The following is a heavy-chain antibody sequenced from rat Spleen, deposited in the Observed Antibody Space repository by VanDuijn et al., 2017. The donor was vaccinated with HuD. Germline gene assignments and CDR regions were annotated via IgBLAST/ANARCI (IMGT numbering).Heavy chain of an antibody. CDR2: IIDTGGRT. CDR3: TREGFDY. Sequence: EVQLVESGGGLVQPGRSLKLSCAASGFTFSDYAMAWVRQAPGKGLEWVASIIDTGGRTYYPDSVKGRFTISRDNAKSTLYLQMNSLRSEDTATYYCTREGFDYWGRGTLVTVSS. J-gene: IGHJ3*01. V-gene: IGHV5-17*01. CDR1: GFTFSDYA.